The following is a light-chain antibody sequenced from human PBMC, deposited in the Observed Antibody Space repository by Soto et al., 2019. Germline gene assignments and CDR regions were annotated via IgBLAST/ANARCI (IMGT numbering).Light chain of an antibody. V-gene: IGKV1-17*03. CDR3: LQHNTYPRT. Sequence: DIQMTQSPSAMSASVGDTVTITCRASQGISNYLAWFQQKPGKVPERLIFGASSLQSGVPSRFSGSGYGTEFPLTISSLQPEDFATYYCLQHNTYPRTFGQGTKVEVK. CDR2: GAS. CDR1: QGISNY. J-gene: IGKJ1*01.